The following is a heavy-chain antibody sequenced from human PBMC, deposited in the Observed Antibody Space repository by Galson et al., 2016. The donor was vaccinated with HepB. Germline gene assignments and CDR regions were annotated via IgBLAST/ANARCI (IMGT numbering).Heavy chain of an antibody. V-gene: IGHV1-46*01. CDR1: GFSFTSYS. D-gene: IGHD3-22*01. CDR3: ARGLSSGYYWNAFDL. J-gene: IGHJ3*01. CDR2: INPSGGST. Sequence: ASGFSFTSYSIHWVRQAPGQGLEWMGVINPSGGSTTNAQEFPGRVTMTRDTSTSTVYMELSSLRSEDTAVYYFARGLSSGYYWNAFDLWGQGTMVIAS.